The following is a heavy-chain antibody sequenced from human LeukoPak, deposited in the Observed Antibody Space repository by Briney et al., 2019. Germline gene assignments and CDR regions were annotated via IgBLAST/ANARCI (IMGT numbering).Heavy chain of an antibody. CDR3: ARHEILRYFDWLGWFDP. CDR1: GYSFTSYW. V-gene: IGHV5-51*01. Sequence: GESLKISCKGSGYSFTSYWIGWVRQMPGKGLEWMGIIYPGDSDTRYSPSFQGQVTLSADKSISTAYLQSSSLKASDTAMYYCARHEILRYFDWLGWFDPWGQGTLVTVSS. CDR2: IYPGDSDT. D-gene: IGHD3-9*01. J-gene: IGHJ5*02.